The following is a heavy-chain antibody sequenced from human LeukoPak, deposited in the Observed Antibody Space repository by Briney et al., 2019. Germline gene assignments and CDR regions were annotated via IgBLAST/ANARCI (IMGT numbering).Heavy chain of an antibody. CDR2: ISASGGST. CDR3: AKQERAEVANKFDP. J-gene: IGHJ5*02. CDR1: GFTFSSYA. V-gene: IGHV3-23*01. D-gene: IGHD5-24*01. Sequence: GGSLRLSCAASGFTFSSYAMSWVRQAPGKGLEWVSAISASGGSTYYADSVKGRFTISRDNSKNTLYLQMNSLRAEDTAIYYCAKQERAEVANKFDPWGQGTLVTVSS.